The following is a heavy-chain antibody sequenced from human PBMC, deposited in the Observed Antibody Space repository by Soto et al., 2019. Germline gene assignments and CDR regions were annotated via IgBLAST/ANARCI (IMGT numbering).Heavy chain of an antibody. J-gene: IGHJ4*02. CDR3: AIDTSSGWAFDY. CDR2: ISSSSSYI. V-gene: IGHV3-21*01. Sequence: GGSLRLSCAASGFTFSSYSMNWVRQAPGKGLEWVSSISSSSSYIYYADSVKGRFTISRDNAKNSLYLQMNSLRAEDTAVYYCAIDTSSGWAFDYWGQGTLVTVSS. D-gene: IGHD6-19*01. CDR1: GFTFSSYS.